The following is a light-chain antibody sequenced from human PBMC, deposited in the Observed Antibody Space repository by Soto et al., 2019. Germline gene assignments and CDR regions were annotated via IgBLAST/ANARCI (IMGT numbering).Light chain of an antibody. Sequence: EIVMTQSPATLSVSPGERATLSCRASQSVSSNLAWYQQKPGQAPRLLIYGTSTRATGTPGRFSGSGSGTEFTLTISSLQSEDFAVYYCQQHNHWPHWTFGQGPKVEIK. CDR3: QQHNHWPHWT. V-gene: IGKV3-15*01. CDR2: GTS. CDR1: QSVSSN. J-gene: IGKJ1*01.